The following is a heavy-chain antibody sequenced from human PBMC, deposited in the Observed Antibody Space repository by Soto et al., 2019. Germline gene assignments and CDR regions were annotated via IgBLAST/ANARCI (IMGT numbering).Heavy chain of an antibody. Sequence: QVQLQESGPGLVKPSQTLSLTCTVSGGSISSGGYYWSWIRQHPGKGLEWIGYIYYSGSTYYNPSLKSRVTISVDTSKNQFSLKLSSVTAADTAVYYCARSYDSSGYFQGYFDYWGQGTLVTVSS. D-gene: IGHD3-22*01. V-gene: IGHV4-31*03. CDR3: ARSYDSSGYFQGYFDY. CDR1: GGSISSGGYY. J-gene: IGHJ4*02. CDR2: IYYSGST.